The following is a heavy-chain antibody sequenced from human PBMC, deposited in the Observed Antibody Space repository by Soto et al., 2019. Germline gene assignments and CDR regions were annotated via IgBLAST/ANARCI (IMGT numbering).Heavy chain of an antibody. Sequence: ASVKVSCKASGYTFTSYAMHWVRQAPGQRLEWMGWINAGNGNTKYSQKFQGRVTITRDTSASTAYMELSSLRSEDTAVYYCARPLENYDFWSGHYTPPYYYYGMDVWGQGTTVTVSS. CDR3: ARPLENYDFWSGHYTPPYYYYGMDV. J-gene: IGHJ6*02. CDR1: GYTFTSYA. V-gene: IGHV1-3*01. CDR2: INAGNGNT. D-gene: IGHD3-3*01.